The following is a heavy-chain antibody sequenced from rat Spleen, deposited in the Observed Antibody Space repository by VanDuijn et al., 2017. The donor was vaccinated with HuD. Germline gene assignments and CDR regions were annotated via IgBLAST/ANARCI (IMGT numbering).Heavy chain of an antibody. V-gene: IGHV5-31*01. CDR2: ISIIAGGT. CDR1: GFTFSRYW. Sequence: EVQLVESGGGLVQPGRSLKLSCVASGFTFSRYWMYWVRQAPGKGLEWVATISIIAGGTYYRDSVKGRFTISRDNARSTLYLQMNRLRSEDTATYCCTRGGEPRSWGQGVMVTVSS. CDR3: TRGGEPRS. J-gene: IGHJ2*01.